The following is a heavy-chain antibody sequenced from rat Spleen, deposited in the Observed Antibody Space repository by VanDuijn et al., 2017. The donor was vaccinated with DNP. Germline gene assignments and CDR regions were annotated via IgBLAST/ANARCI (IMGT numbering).Heavy chain of an antibody. CDR2: ISPGGGNI. Sequence: EVQLVESGGGLVQPGRSMKLSCEGSGFMFSNYYMAWVRQAPTKGLEWVAAISPGGGNIYYRDSVKGRFSISRDNAKSTLYLQMDSLRSEETATYFCAKAGGYSSYGFAYWGQGTLLTVSS. CDR3: AKAGGYSSYGFAY. J-gene: IGHJ3*01. V-gene: IGHV5S11*01. D-gene: IGHD1-11*01. CDR1: GFMFSNYY.